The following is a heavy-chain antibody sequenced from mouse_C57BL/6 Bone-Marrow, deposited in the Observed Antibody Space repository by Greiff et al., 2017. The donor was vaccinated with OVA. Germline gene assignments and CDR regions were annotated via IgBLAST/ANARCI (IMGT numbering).Heavy chain of an antibody. V-gene: IGHV1-82*01. Sequence: VQLQQSGPELVKPGASVKISCKASGYAFSSSWMNWVKQRPGKGLEWIGRIYPGDGVTISNGKFKGKATLTADKSSSTAYMQLSSLTSEDSAVYFCARTASYGSSPAWFAYWGQGTLVTVSA. J-gene: IGHJ3*01. CDR3: ARTASYGSSPAWFAY. CDR1: GYAFSSSW. D-gene: IGHD1-1*01. CDR2: IYPGDGVT.